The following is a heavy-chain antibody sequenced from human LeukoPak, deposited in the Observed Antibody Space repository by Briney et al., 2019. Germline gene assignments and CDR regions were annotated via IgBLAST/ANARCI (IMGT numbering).Heavy chain of an antibody. CDR2: IKQDGSEK. CDR3: AREGYSSSWYSGAYYYYYGMDV. J-gene: IGHJ6*02. Sequence: GGSLRLSCAASGFTFSSYWMSWVRQAPGKGLEWVANIKQDGSEKYYVDSVKGRFTISRDNAKNSLYLQMNSLRAENTAVYYCAREGYSSSWYSGAYYYYYGMDVWGQGTTVTVSS. V-gene: IGHV3-7*01. CDR1: GFTFSSYW. D-gene: IGHD6-13*01.